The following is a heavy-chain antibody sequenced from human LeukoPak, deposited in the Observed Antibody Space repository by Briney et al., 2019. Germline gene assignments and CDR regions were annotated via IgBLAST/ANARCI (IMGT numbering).Heavy chain of an antibody. CDR2: IYYSGST. CDR1: GGSISSGGYY. V-gene: IGHV4-31*03. D-gene: IGHD6-19*01. J-gene: IGHJ4*02. CDR3: ASLSIAVAGHLDY. Sequence: PSETLSLTCTVSGGSISSGGYYWSWIRQHPGKGLEWIGYIYYSGSTYYNPSLKSRVTISVDTSKNQFSLKLSSVTAADTAVYYCASLSIAVAGHLDYWGQGTLVTVSS.